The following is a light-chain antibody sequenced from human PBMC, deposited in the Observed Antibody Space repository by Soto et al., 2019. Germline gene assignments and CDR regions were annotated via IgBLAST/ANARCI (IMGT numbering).Light chain of an antibody. Sequence: QSVLTQPPSASGSPGQSVTISCTGTSRDIGGYDFVSWYQQHPGKAPKLLIYAVIKRPSGVPDRFSGSKSGNTASLTVSGLQTDDEDDYYCSSYGGSNNLLFGGGTKLTVL. CDR3: SSYGGSNNLL. CDR1: SRDIGGYDF. J-gene: IGLJ2*01. V-gene: IGLV2-8*01. CDR2: AVI.